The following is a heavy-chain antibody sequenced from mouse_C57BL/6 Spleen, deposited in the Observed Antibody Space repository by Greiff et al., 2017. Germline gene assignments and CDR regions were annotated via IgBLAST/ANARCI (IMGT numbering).Heavy chain of an antibody. CDR1: GYTFTSYW. D-gene: IGHD2-5*01. CDR3: ARRYYSNYPYWYFDV. CDR2: IDPSDSYT. V-gene: IGHV1-69*01. J-gene: IGHJ1*03. Sequence: QVQLQQPGAELVMPGASVKLSCKASGYTFTSYWMHWVKQRPGQGLEWIGEIDPSDSYTNYNQKFKGKSTLTVDKSSSTAYRQLSSLTSEDSAVYYCARRYYSNYPYWYFDVWGTGTTVTVSS.